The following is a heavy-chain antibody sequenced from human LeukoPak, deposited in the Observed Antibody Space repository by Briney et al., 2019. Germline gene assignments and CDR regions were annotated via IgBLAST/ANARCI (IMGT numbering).Heavy chain of an antibody. J-gene: IGHJ4*02. CDR2: ISGSGGST. V-gene: IGHV3-23*01. Sequence: GSLRLSCAASGFTFSSYAMSWVRQAPGKGLEWVSAISGSGGSTYYADSVKGRFTISRDNSKNTLYLQMNSLRAEDTAVYYCAKGDYYDSSGYYNFDYWGQGTLVTVSS. CDR1: GFTFSSYA. CDR3: AKGDYYDSSGYYNFDY. D-gene: IGHD3-22*01.